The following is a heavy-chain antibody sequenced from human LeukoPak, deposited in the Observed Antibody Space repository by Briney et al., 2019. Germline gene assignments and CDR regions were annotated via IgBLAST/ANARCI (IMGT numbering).Heavy chain of an antibody. CDR3: AKCRGSFSTEPFDY. J-gene: IGHJ4*02. D-gene: IGHD1-26*01. V-gene: IGHV3-23*01. CDR1: GFTFSSYA. Sequence: GGSLRLSCAASGFTFSSYAMSWVRQAPGKGLEWVSAISGSGGSTYYADSVKGRFTISRDNSKNTLYLQMNSLSAEDTDVYYCAKCRGSFSTEPFDYWVRGTVVSVSS. CDR2: ISGSGGST.